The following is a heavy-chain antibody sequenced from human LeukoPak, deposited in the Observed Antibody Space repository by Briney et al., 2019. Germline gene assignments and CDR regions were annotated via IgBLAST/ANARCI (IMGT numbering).Heavy chain of an antibody. CDR2: IYYTGST. D-gene: IGHD4-17*01. CDR3: ARDSSTVTTRHFDY. J-gene: IGHJ4*02. V-gene: IGHV4-59*01. CDR1: GGSISSYY. Sequence: SETLSLTCTVSGGSISSYYWSWIRQPPGKGLEWIGYIYYTGSTNYNPSLKSRVTISINASKNQLSLELGSVTAADTAVYYCARDSSTVTTRHFDYWGQGILVTVPS.